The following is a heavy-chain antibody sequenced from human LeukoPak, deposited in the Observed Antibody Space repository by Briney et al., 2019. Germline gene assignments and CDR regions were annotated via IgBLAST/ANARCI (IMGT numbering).Heavy chain of an antibody. V-gene: IGHV4-34*01. CDR1: GGSFSGYY. Sequence: SETLSLTCAVYGGSFSGYYWSWIRQPPGKGLEWIGEINHSGSTNYNPSLKSRVTISVDTSKSQFSLKLSSVTAADTAVYYCARGRTLYYDSSGFRTLFDYWGQGTLVTVSS. J-gene: IGHJ4*02. D-gene: IGHD3-22*01. CDR3: ARGRTLYYDSSGFRTLFDY. CDR2: INHSGST.